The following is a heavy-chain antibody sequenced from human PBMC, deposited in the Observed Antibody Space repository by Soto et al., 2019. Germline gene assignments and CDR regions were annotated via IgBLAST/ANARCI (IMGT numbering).Heavy chain of an antibody. CDR3: SKDPGYCSFGRGSRIYF. CDR1: GFTFNNEA. Sequence: GSLRLPCSGSGFTFNNEAISLVRQAPGKGLLGVLVISGGSDGTSYSDSVEGRCTISSSDTKKTLYLLMKSLKLEDEAVYYCSKDPGYCSFGRGSRIYFWGQGTLVTVSS. CDR2: ISGGSDGT. J-gene: IGHJ4*01. D-gene: IGHD2-15*01. V-gene: IGHV3-23*01.